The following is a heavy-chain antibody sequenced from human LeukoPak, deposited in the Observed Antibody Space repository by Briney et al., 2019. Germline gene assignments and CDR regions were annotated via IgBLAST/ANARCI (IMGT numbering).Heavy chain of an antibody. CDR1: GFIFSDYY. D-gene: IGHD3-3*01. Sequence: GGSLRLSCAASGFIFSDYYVTWIRQAPGKGLEWVSSISSSSSYIYYADSVKGRFTISRDNAKNSLYLQMNSLRAEDTAVYYCARDIPTHKTSYYDFWSGRGTAFDIWGQGTMVTVSS. CDR2: ISSSSSYI. J-gene: IGHJ3*02. CDR3: ARDIPTHKTSYYDFWSGRGTAFDI. V-gene: IGHV3-11*06.